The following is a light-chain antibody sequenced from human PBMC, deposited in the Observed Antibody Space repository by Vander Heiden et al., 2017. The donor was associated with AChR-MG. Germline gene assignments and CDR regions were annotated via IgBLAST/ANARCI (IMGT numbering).Light chain of an antibody. V-gene: IGKV3-20*01. CDR3: QQYGSSPPIT. J-gene: IGKJ5*01. CDR1: QSVSSSY. Sequence: IALTQSPSTLSSSPGERATLSCRASQSVSSSYLAWYKQKPGQAPRLLIYGASSRATGIPDRFSGSGAGTDFTLTISRREQEDFAVYYCQQYGSSPPITFGQGTRLEIK. CDR2: GAS.